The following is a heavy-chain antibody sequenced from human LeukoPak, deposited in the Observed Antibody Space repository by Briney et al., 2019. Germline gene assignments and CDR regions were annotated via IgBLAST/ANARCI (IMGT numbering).Heavy chain of an antibody. D-gene: IGHD3-3*01. CDR2: IYYSGRT. Sequence: SETLSLTCTVSSGSISSYYWSWIRQPPGKGLEWIGYIYYSGRTNYNPSPKSRVTISVATSKNQLSLKLSSVTAADTAVYYCARSFLTNWSGYLYGMDVWGQGTTATVSS. CDR1: SGSISSYY. V-gene: IGHV4-59*01. J-gene: IGHJ6*02. CDR3: ARSFLTNWSGYLYGMDV.